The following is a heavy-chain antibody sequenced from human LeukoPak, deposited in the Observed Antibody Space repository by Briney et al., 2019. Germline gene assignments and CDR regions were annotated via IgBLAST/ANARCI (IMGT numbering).Heavy chain of an antibody. CDR3: ARNYGDSLYYFDY. V-gene: IGHV4-61*01. J-gene: IGHJ4*02. Sequence: SETLSLTCTVSGGPVSSGTYYWSWIRQPPGKGLEWIGYIYYSGSTNYSPSLKSRVTISADTSKNQFSLKLTSVTVADTAVYYCARNYGDSLYYFDYWGQGTLVTVSS. D-gene: IGHD4-17*01. CDR2: IYYSGST. CDR1: GGPVSSGTYY.